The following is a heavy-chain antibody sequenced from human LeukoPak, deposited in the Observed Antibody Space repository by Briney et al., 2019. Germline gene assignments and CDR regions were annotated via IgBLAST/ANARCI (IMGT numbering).Heavy chain of an antibody. D-gene: IGHD2-2*01. CDR1: GYTFTGYY. J-gene: IGHJ4*02. CDR2: INPNSGGT. Sequence: ASVKVSCKASGYTFTGYYMHWVRQAPGQGLEWMGWINPNSGGTNYAQKFQGRVTMTRDTSISTAYMELSRLRSEDTAVYYCARVYCSSTSCYAFDYWGQGTLVTVSS. V-gene: IGHV1-2*02. CDR3: ARVYCSSTSCYAFDY.